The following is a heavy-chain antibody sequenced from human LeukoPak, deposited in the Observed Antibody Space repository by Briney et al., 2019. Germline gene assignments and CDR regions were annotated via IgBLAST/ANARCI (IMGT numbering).Heavy chain of an antibody. CDR1: GGSISSSSYY. CDR2: IYHSGST. V-gene: IGHV4-30-2*01. D-gene: IGHD6-6*01. CDR3: ARAGEQLGNWFDP. Sequence: SETLSLTCTVSGGSISSSSYYWGWIRQPPGKGLEWIGYIYHSGSTYYNPSLKSRVTISIDRSKNQFSLKLSSVTAADTAVYYCARAGEQLGNWFDPWGQGTLVTVSS. J-gene: IGHJ5*02.